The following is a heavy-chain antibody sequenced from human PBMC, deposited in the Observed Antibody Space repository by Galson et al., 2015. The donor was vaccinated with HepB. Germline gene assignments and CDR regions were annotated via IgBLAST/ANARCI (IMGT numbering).Heavy chain of an antibody. J-gene: IGHJ4*02. CDR3: AKDSTVTPLNFDY. Sequence: SLRLSCAASGFTFSSYAMSWVRQAPGKGLEWVSAISGSGGSTYYADSVKGRFTISRDNSKNTLYLQTNSLRAEDTAVYYCAKDSTVTPLNFDYWGQGTLVIVS. CDR1: GFTFSSYA. CDR2: ISGSGGST. D-gene: IGHD4-17*01. V-gene: IGHV3-23*01.